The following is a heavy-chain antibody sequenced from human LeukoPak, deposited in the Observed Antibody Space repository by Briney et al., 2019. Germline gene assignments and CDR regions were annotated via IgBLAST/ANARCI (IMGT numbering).Heavy chain of an antibody. J-gene: IGHJ4*02. CDR2: INWNGGST. D-gene: IGHD3-22*01. V-gene: IGHV3-20*04. Sequence: GGSLRLSCAASGFTFDDHGMNWDRQAPGKGLEWVSGINWNGGSTDYADSVKGRFTMSRDNAKNSLYLQMNSLRADDTGLYYCARAAGSGYYFFGDFWGQGTLVTVSS. CDR1: GFTFDDHG. CDR3: ARAAGSGYYFFGDF.